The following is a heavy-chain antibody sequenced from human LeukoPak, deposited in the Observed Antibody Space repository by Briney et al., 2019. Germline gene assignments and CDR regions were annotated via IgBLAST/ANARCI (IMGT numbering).Heavy chain of an antibody. CDR3: ARIAAPGNRRLNF. CDR2: MNPNSGNT. V-gene: IGHV1-8*01. D-gene: IGHD6-13*01. Sequence: GASVKVSCKASGYTFTTYDINWVRQAAGQGLEWMGWMNPNSGNTGNAQKFQGRVTMTRNTSISTAYMELTNLTSEDTAVYFCARIAAPGNRRLNFWGQGTLVTVSS. J-gene: IGHJ4*02. CDR1: GYTFTTYD.